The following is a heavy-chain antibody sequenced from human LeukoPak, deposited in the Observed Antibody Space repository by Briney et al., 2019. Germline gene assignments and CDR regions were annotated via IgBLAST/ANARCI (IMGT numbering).Heavy chain of an antibody. CDR3: AKGMYSSSSGTSDY. Sequence: PGGSLRLSCAASGFTFSSYGMHWVRQAPGKGLEWVAVISYDGSNKYYADSVKGRFTISRDNSKNTLYLQMNSLRAEDTAVYYCAKGMYSSSSGTSDYWGQGTLVTVSS. V-gene: IGHV3-30*18. CDR2: ISYDGSNK. J-gene: IGHJ4*02. D-gene: IGHD6-6*01. CDR1: GFTFSSYG.